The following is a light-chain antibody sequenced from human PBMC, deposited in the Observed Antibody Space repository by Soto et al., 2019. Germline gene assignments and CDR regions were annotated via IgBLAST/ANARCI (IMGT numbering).Light chain of an antibody. V-gene: IGKV3-11*01. Sequence: EIVLTQSPATLSLSPGERATLSCRASQSVSSYLAWYQQKPGQAPRLLIYDASNTAPGIPARFSGSGSGTDFTLTISSLAPEDFAVYYCQERSNWPRITFGGGNKVEIK. CDR2: DAS. CDR1: QSVSSY. CDR3: QERSNWPRIT. J-gene: IGKJ4*01.